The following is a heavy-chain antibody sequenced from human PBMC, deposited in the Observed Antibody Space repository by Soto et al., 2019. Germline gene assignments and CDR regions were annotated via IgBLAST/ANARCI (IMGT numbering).Heavy chain of an antibody. J-gene: IGHJ5*02. CDR3: ARGGSSWPNWFDP. CDR1: GYTFTGYY. D-gene: IGHD6-13*01. CDR2: INPNSGGT. Sequence: ASVKVSCRASGYTFTGYYMHWVRQAPGQGLEWMGWINPNSGGTNYAQKFQGWVTMTRDTSISTAYMELSRLRSDDTAVYYCARGGSSWPNWFDPWGQGTLVTVSS. V-gene: IGHV1-2*04.